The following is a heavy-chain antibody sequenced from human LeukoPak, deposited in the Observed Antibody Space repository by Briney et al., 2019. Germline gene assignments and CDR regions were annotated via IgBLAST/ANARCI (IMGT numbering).Heavy chain of an antibody. Sequence: SQTLSLNCNVYGATISNGLYFYTWIRQPAGKGLEWIGRVFNSGYTDYNPSLKSRVTISVETSKNQFFLRLTSVTAADTAVYYCARGNGWSGLDSWGQGTLVIVSS. J-gene: IGHJ4*02. D-gene: IGHD6-19*01. CDR2: VFNSGYT. CDR3: ARGNGWSGLDS. CDR1: GATISNGLYF. V-gene: IGHV4-61*02.